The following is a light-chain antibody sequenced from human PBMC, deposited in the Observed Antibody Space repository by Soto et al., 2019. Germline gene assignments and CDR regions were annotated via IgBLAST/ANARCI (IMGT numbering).Light chain of an antibody. CDR1: QAVPSY. V-gene: IGKV3-11*01. CDR2: DIS. Sequence: EVVLTQSPATLSLSPGERATLSCRASQAVPSYLAWYQQKPGQAPRLLIYDISNRATGIPARFSGSGSGTDFTLTISSLEPGDVAVYYCHQCNSGPRSTFGQGTKLEI. CDR3: HQCNSGPRST. J-gene: IGKJ2*02.